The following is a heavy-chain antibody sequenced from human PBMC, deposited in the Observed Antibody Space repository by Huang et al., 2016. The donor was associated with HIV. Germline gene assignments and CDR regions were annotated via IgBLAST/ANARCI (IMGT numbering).Heavy chain of an antibody. D-gene: IGHD1-1*01. Sequence: EVQLLESGGGLVQPGGSLRLSCAASGFTFNSYAMSWVRQAPGKGLEWGSTIRGSGLTTYYADSVKGRFTISRDNSKNTLYLQINSLRAEDTAVYYCAKDSDYNWHHCDYWGQGNLVSVSS. J-gene: IGHJ4*02. V-gene: IGHV3-23*01. CDR1: GFTFNSYA. CDR3: AKDSDYNWHHCDY. CDR2: IRGSGLTT.